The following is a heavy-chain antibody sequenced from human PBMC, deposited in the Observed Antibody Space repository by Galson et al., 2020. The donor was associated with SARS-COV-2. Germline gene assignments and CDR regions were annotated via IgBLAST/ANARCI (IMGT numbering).Heavy chain of an antibody. V-gene: IGHV3-11*01. CDR3: ARDRNYGVWTTYGMDV. CDR2: ISSSGSTI. Sequence: GGSLRLSCAASGFTFSDYYMSWIRQAPGKGLEWVSYISSSGSTIYYADSVKGRFTISRDNAKNSLYLQMNSLRAEDTAVYYCARDRNYGVWTTYGMDVWGQGTTVTVSS. J-gene: IGHJ6*02. CDR1: GFTFSDYY. D-gene: IGHD4-17*01.